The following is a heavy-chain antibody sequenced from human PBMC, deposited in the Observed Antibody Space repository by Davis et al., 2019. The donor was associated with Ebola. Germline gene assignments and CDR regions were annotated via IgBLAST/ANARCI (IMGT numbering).Heavy chain of an antibody. CDR1: GGSISSYY. CDR3: AREGYCSSTSCYWDYYYYGMDV. J-gene: IGHJ6*02. CDR2: IYYSGST. Sequence: SDTLSPTFTAPGGSISSYYWSCIRQPPGKGLEWIGYIYYSGSTNYNPSLKSRVTISVDTSKNQFSLKLSSVTAADTAVYSCAREGYCSSTSCYWDYYYYGMDVWGQGTTVTVSS. D-gene: IGHD2-2*01. V-gene: IGHV4-59*01.